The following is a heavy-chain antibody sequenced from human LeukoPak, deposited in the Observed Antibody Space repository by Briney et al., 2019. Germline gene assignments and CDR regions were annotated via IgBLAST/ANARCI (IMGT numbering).Heavy chain of an antibody. D-gene: IGHD3-10*02. CDR1: GFTFSNSG. CDR2: IWYDGSNE. CDR3: AREISMFVNAFDP. V-gene: IGHV3-33*01. J-gene: IGHJ3*01. Sequence: PGGSLRLSCAASGFTFSNSGMHWVRQAPGKGLEWVAVIWYDGSNEYYADAVKGRFIISRDNSKNTVHLQMNSLRVEDTSVYYCAREISMFVNAFDPWGQGTLVAVSS.